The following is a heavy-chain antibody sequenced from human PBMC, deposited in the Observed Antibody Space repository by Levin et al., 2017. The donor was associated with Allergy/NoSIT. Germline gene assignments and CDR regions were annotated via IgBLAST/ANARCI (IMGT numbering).Heavy chain of an antibody. CDR3: ARDQGDTVTKRSPFDY. CDR2: IKQGGSEQ. Sequence: LSLTCAASGFTFSTSWMSWVRQAPGKGLEWVANIKQGGSEQYYVDSVKGRFTISRDNAKNSLYLQMNSLRAEDTAVYYCARDQGDTVTKRSPFDYWGQGTLVTVSS. V-gene: IGHV3-7*01. D-gene: IGHD4-17*01. CDR1: GFTFSTSW. J-gene: IGHJ4*02.